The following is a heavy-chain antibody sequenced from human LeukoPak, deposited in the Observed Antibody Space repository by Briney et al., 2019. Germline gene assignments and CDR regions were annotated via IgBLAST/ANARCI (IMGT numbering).Heavy chain of an antibody. J-gene: IGHJ4*02. CDR1: GYTLTELS. V-gene: IGHV1-24*01. D-gene: IGHD6-19*01. CDR3: ATATYGSGCRY. Sequence: GASVKVSCKVSGYTLTELSMHWVRQAPGKGLEWMGGFDPEDGETIYAQKFQGRVTVTEDTSTDTAYMELSSLRSEDTAVYYCATATYGSGCRYWGQGTLVTVSS. CDR2: FDPEDGET.